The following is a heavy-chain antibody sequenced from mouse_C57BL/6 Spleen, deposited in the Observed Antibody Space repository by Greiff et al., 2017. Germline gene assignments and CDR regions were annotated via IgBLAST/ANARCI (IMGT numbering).Heavy chain of an antibody. V-gene: IGHV10-1*01. Sequence: EVQLVESGGGLVQPKGSLKLSCAASGFSFNTYAMNWVRQAPGTGLEWVARIRSKSNNYATYYADSVKDRFTISRDDSESMLYLQMNNWKTKETAMYYWVRQNWGGRGQGNLVTVFA. D-gene: IGHD4-1*01. J-gene: IGHJ3*01. CDR3: VRQNWGG. CDR2: IRSKSNNYAT. CDR1: GFSFNTYA.